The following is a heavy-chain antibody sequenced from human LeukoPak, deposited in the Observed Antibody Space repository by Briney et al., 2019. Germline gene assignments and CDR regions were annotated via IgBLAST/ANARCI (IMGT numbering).Heavy chain of an antibody. V-gene: IGHV3-23*01. D-gene: IGHD2-8*02. J-gene: IGHJ4*02. Sequence: GGSLRLSCAASGFTFSSYVMGWVRQAPGKGLEWVSSISNRGGSTYYADSVKGRFTISRDNSKNTLYLQMNSLKAEDTAVYYCARLTGASNSGYWGQGTLVTVSS. CDR3: ARLTGASNSGY. CDR2: ISNRGGST. CDR1: GFTFSSYV.